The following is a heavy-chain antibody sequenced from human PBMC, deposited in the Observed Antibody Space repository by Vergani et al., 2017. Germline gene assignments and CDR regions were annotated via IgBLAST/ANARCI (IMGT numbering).Heavy chain of an antibody. CDR2: IYTSGST. J-gene: IGHJ3*02. CDR3: ARDFLGDLDAFDI. Sequence: QVQLQESGPGLVKPSQTLSLTCTVSGGSISSGSYYWSWIRQPAGKGLEWIGRIYTSGSTNYNPSLKSRVTISVDTSKNQFSLKLSSVTAADTAVYYCARDFLGDLDAFDIWGQGTMVTVSS. D-gene: IGHD4-17*01. V-gene: IGHV4-61*02. CDR1: GGSISSGSYY.